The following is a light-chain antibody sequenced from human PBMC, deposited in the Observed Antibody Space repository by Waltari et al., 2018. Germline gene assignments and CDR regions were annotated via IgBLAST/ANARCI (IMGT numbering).Light chain of an antibody. CDR2: AAS. J-gene: IGKJ1*01. Sequence: IQMTQSPSSLSASVGDRVTITCRASQTISRYLNWYQQKPGKAPNLLIYAASSLQSGVTSRFSGSGSGRDFTLIITSLQPEDFATYYCQQSYSFTRTFGQGTKVEIK. CDR1: QTISRY. V-gene: IGKV1-39*01. CDR3: QQSYSFTRT.